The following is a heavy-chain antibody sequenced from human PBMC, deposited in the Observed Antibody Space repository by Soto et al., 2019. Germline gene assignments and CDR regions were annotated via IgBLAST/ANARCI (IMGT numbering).Heavy chain of an antibody. Sequence: QVQLQESGPGLVKPSETLSLTCTVSGGSISSYYWSWIRQPPGKGLEWIGYIYYSGSTNYNPSLKSRVTISVDTSKNQFSLKLSSVTAADTAVYYCARVGIAAAGNNWFDPWGQGTLVTVSS. CDR2: IYYSGST. CDR1: GGSISSYY. CDR3: ARVGIAAAGNNWFDP. J-gene: IGHJ5*02. V-gene: IGHV4-59*01. D-gene: IGHD6-13*01.